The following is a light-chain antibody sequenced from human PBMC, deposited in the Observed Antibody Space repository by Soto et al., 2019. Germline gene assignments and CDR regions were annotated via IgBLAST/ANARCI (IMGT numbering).Light chain of an antibody. CDR2: GAS. J-gene: IGKJ3*01. Sequence: EIVLTQSPGTLSLSPGERATLSCRASQSVSSNYVAWYQQKPGQAPRLLIYGASSRATGIPDKFSGSGSGTDFTLTISRLEPEDFAVYYCQQYGISAFTFGLGPKWISN. CDR1: QSVSSNY. V-gene: IGKV3-20*01. CDR3: QQYGISAFT.